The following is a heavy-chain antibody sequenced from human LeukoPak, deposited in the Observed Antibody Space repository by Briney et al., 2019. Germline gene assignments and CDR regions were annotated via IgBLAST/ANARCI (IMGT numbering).Heavy chain of an antibody. CDR3: ARSLGYYSDSTGSQGDY. J-gene: IGHJ4*02. Sequence: GASVKVSCKASGGTFSSYAISWVRQAPGQGLEWMGGIIPIFGTANYAQKFQGRVTITADKSTSTAYMELSSLRSDDTAVYYCARSLGYYSDSTGSQGDYWGQGTLVTVSS. CDR2: IIPIFGTA. V-gene: IGHV1-69*06. D-gene: IGHD3-22*01. CDR1: GGTFSSYA.